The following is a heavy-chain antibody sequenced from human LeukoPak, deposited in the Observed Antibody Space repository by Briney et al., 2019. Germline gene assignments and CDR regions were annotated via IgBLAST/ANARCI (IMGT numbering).Heavy chain of an antibody. V-gene: IGHV1-8*01. CDR1: GYTFTIYD. J-gene: IGHJ4*02. CDR3: ARANYYDSNYYFDF. Sequence: ASVTVSCKASGYTFTIYDINWVRQATGQGLEWMGWMNPNSGNTGYAQKFQGRVTMTRNTSISTAYMELSSLRSEDTAVYYCARANYYDSNYYFDFWGQGTLVTVSS. CDR2: MNPNSGNT. D-gene: IGHD3-22*01.